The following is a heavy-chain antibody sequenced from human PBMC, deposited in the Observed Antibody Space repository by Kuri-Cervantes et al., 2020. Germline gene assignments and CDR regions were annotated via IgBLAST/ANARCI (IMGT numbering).Heavy chain of an antibody. Sequence: SLKISCAASEFTSSDYYMSWIRQAPGKVLEWVSAISGSGGTTYYADSVKGRFTISRDNSKTTLYQQMNSLRAEETAVYYCAKDGWYGDLGDWGHGTLVTVSS. CDR1: EFTSSDYY. D-gene: IGHD3-10*01. V-gene: IGHV3-23*01. J-gene: IGHJ4*01. CDR3: AKDGWYGDLGD. CDR2: ISGSGGTT.